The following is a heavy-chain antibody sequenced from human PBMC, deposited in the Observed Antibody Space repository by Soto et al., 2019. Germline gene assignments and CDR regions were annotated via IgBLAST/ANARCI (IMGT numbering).Heavy chain of an antibody. J-gene: IGHJ4*02. CDR2: IIPLFGTA. Sequence: QVQLVQSGAEVKKPGSSVKVSCKASGGTFSSYAISWVRQAPGQGLAWMGGIIPLFGTANYAQKFQGRVTITADESTSTADMELSSLRSEDTAVYYCARVGYCGGDCAPYEYWGQGTLVTVSS. CDR1: GGTFSSYA. D-gene: IGHD2-21*02. V-gene: IGHV1-69*01. CDR3: ARVGYCGGDCAPYEY.